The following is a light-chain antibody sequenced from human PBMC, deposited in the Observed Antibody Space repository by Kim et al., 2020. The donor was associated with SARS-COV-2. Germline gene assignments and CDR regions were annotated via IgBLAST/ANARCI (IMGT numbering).Light chain of an antibody. CDR3: HQYYKWPLT. Sequence: VSPGERAPLSCRASQSVSSSLAWYQQKPGQAPILRIYGASTRATGIPATFSGSGSGTEFTLTISSLQSEDFAVYYCHQYYKWPLTFGGGTKVDIK. CDR1: QSVSSS. CDR2: GAS. J-gene: IGKJ4*01. V-gene: IGKV3-15*01.